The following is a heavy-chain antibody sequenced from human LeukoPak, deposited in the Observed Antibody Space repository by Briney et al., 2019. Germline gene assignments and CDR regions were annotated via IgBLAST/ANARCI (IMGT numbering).Heavy chain of an antibody. CDR1: GFTFSSYG. D-gene: IGHD4-23*01. CDR2: ISYDGSNK. CDR3: AKDYGGGPSDY. V-gene: IGHV3-30*18. J-gene: IGHJ4*02. Sequence: GGSLRLSCAASGFTFSSYGMHWVRQAPGKWLEWVAVISYDGSNKYYADSVKGRFTISRDNSKNTLYLQMNSLRAEDTAVYYCAKDYGGGPSDYWGQGTLVTVSS.